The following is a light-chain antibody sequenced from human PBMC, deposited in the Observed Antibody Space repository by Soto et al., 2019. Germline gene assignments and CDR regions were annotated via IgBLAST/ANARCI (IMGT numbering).Light chain of an antibody. Sequence: DIVMTQSPDSMAVSLGERATINCKSSQSVLYSSNNKNYFAWYQQKTGQTPKLLIYWASTRESGVPDRFSGCGSGTDFTLTISSLQAEDVAVYYCQQYYSTPRTFGQGTKVEIK. CDR2: WAS. V-gene: IGKV4-1*01. CDR1: QSVLYSSNNKNY. J-gene: IGKJ1*01. CDR3: QQYYSTPRT.